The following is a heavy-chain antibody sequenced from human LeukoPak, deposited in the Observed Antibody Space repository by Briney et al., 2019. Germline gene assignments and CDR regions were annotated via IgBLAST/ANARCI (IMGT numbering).Heavy chain of an antibody. D-gene: IGHD1-26*01. CDR1: GGSISSGGYY. Sequence: NPSQTLSLTCTVSGGSISSGGYYWSWIRQPPGKGLEWIGYMYYSGYTNYNPSFKSRVTVSMDTSKNQFSLKLSSVTAADTAVYYCAGDSGVGPITGGAFNIWGQGTMVTVSS. V-gene: IGHV4-61*08. J-gene: IGHJ3*02. CDR2: MYYSGYT. CDR3: AGDSGVGPITGGAFNI.